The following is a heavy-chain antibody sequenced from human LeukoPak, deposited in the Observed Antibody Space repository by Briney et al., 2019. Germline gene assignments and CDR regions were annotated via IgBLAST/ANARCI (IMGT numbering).Heavy chain of an antibody. CDR2: IRYDGSNK. Sequence: GGSLRLSCAASGFTFSSYGMHWVRQAPGKGLEWVAFIRYDGSNKYYADSVKGRFTISRDNSKNTLYLQMNSLRAEDTAVYYCAKDGGTLRFLEWLLPFDYWGQGTLVTVSS. D-gene: IGHD3-3*01. J-gene: IGHJ4*02. V-gene: IGHV3-30*02. CDR3: AKDGGTLRFLEWLLPFDY. CDR1: GFTFSSYG.